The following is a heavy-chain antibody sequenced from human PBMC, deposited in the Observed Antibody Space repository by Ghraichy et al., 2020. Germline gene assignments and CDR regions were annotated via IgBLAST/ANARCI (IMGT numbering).Heavy chain of an antibody. J-gene: IGHJ6*02. CDR3: AAHRYYDFWSGYYDYYYYGMDV. CDR1: GFTFSSYA. V-gene: IGHV3-23*01. CDR2: ISGSGGST. D-gene: IGHD3-3*01. Sequence: GGSLRLSCAASGFTFSSYAMSWVRQAPGKGLEWVSAISGSGGSTYYADSVKGRFTISRDNSKNTLYLQMNSLRAEDTAVYYCAAHRYYDFWSGYYDYYYYGMDVWGQRTTVTVSS.